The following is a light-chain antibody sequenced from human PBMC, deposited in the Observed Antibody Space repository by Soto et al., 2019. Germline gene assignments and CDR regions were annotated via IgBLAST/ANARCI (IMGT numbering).Light chain of an antibody. CDR3: QQYGSSPPYN. V-gene: IGKV3-20*01. Sequence: EIVLTQSPGTLSLSPGERATLSCRASQSISSSYLAWYQHKTGQAPMLLIYGASSRATGIPDRFSGSGSGTDFTLTISRLEPEDFSVYYCQQYGSSPPYNFGQGTKVDI. CDR1: QSISSSY. CDR2: GAS. J-gene: IGKJ2*01.